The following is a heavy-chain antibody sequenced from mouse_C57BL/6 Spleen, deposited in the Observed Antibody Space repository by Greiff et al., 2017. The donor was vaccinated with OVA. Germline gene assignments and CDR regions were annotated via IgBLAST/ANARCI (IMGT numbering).Heavy chain of an antibody. CDR1: GYAFSSSW. D-gene: IGHD2-4*01. V-gene: IGHV1-82*01. Sequence: QVQLKESGPELVKPGASVKISCKASGYAFSSSWMNWVKQRPGKGLEWIGRINPGDGDTNYNGKFKGKATLTADKSSSTAYMQLSSLTSEDSAVYFCARYDSWFAYWGQGTLVTVSA. CDR3: ARYDSWFAY. J-gene: IGHJ3*01. CDR2: INPGDGDT.